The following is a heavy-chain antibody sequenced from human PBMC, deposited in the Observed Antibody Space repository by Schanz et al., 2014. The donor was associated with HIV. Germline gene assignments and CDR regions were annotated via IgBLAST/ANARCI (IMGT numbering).Heavy chain of an antibody. Sequence: GQLVESGGGLVQPGGSLRLSCAASGSTFSSYWMHWVRQAPGKGLVWLAVISYDGRNKKFANSVKGRFTISRDKSKNTLYLEMNSLRVEDTAVYYCARVALAVDGADYGMDVWGQGIMVTVSS. CDR3: ARVALAVDGADYGMDV. CDR2: ISYDGRNK. V-gene: IGHV3-30*03. D-gene: IGHD2-2*01. CDR1: GSTFSSYW. J-gene: IGHJ6*02.